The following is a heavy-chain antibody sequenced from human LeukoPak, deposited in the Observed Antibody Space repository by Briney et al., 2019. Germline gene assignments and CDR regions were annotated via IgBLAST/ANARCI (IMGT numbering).Heavy chain of an antibody. CDR3: ARARASATVTTSLFDY. V-gene: IGHV4-59*01. CDR2: IYYSGSN. D-gene: IGHD4-17*01. CDR1: GGSISSYY. J-gene: IGHJ4*02. Sequence: SESLSLTCTVSGGSISSYYWSWIRQPPGKGLEWIGYIYYSGSNNYHPSLKSRVTISVDTSKNQFSLKLSSVTAADTAVYYCARARASATVTTSLFDYWGQGTLVTVSS.